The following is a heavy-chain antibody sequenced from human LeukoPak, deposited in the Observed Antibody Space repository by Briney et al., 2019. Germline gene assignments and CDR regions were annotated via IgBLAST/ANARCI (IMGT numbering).Heavy chain of an antibody. D-gene: IGHD4-23*01. CDR2: ISTYNGNT. CDR1: GYTFTIYG. V-gene: IGHV1-18*01. J-gene: IGHJ4*02. Sequence: ASVTVSFKASGYTFTIYGISWVRQAPGQGLEWMGWISTYNGNTNYSQKLQGRVTITTATSTNTPYMELRSLRSDATAVYYCARDPNPSATVDPFDYWGQGTLVTVSS. CDR3: ARDPNPSATVDPFDY.